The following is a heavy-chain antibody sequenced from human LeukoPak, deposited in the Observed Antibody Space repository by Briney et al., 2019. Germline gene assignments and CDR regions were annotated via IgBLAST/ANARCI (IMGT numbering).Heavy chain of an antibody. CDR3: ARHRPSGSGYCDY. Sequence: SETLSLTCTVSGGSISNDYWSWIRQPPGKGLEWIGYIYYSGSTNYNPSLKSRVTISVDTSKNQFSLKLSSVTAADTAVYYCARHRPSGSGYCDYWGQGTLVTVSS. CDR1: GGSISNDY. CDR2: IYYSGST. D-gene: IGHD3-22*01. J-gene: IGHJ4*02. V-gene: IGHV4-59*08.